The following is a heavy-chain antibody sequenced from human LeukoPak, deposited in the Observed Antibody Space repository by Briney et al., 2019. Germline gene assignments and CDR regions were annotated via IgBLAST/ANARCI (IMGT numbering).Heavy chain of an antibody. V-gene: IGHV3-21*01. CDR2: ISETGTYI. D-gene: IGHD2-15*01. CDR1: GFAFSTYY. CDR3: AREGGQNSVFDS. J-gene: IGHJ4*02. Sequence: PGGSLRLSCAASGFAFSTYYMTWVRQAPGKGLEWVSSISETGTYIYYADSLKGRFTISRDNAKNSLYLQMNSLRAEDTAVYYCAREGGQNSVFDSWGQGTLVTVSS.